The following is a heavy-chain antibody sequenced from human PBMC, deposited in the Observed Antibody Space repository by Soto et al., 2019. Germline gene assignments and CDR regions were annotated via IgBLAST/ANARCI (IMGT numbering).Heavy chain of an antibody. V-gene: IGHV4-34*01. D-gene: IGHD2-2*01. Sequence: PSETLSLTCAVYGGSFSGYYWSWIRQPPGKGLEWIGEINHSGSTNYNPSLKSRVTISVDTSKNQFSPKLSSVTAADTAVYYCARGIVVVPAAYYYYGMDVWGQGTTVTVSS. CDR3: ARGIVVVPAAYYYYGMDV. J-gene: IGHJ6*02. CDR2: INHSGST. CDR1: GGSFSGYY.